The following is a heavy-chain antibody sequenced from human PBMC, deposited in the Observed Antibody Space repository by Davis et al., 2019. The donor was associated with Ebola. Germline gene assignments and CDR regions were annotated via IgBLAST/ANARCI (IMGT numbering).Heavy chain of an antibody. D-gene: IGHD7-27*01. CDR3: AKDMSLGNSAGGFDP. CDR2: ISWNSGSI. J-gene: IGHJ5*02. CDR1: GFTFADSA. Sequence: PGGSLRLSCAASGFTFADSAMHWVRQAPGKGLEWVSGISWNSGSIGYADSVKGRFTIPRDNAKNSLYLQMNSLRAEDTALYYCAKDMSLGNSAGGFDPWGQGTLGTVSS. V-gene: IGHV3-9*01.